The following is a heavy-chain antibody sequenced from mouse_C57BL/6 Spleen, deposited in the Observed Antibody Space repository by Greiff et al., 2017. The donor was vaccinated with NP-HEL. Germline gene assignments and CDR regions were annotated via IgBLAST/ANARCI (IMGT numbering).Heavy chain of an antibody. V-gene: IGHV1-80*01. Sequence: QVQLQQSGAELVKPGASVKISCKASGYAFSSYWMNWVKQRPGKGLEWIGQIYPGDGDTNYNGKFKGKATLTADKSSSTAYMQLSSLTSEDSAVYFCARGDYGNLYAMDYWGQGTSVTVSS. CDR3: ARGDYGNLYAMDY. CDR2: IYPGDGDT. CDR1: GYAFSSYW. D-gene: IGHD2-1*01. J-gene: IGHJ4*01.